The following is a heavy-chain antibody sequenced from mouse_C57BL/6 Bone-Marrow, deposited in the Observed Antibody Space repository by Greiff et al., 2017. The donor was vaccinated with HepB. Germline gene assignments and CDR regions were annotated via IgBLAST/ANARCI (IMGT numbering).Heavy chain of an antibody. CDR2: IWSGGST. Sequence: QVQLKQSGPGLVQLSQSLSITCTVSGFSLTSYGLHWVRQTPGKGLEWLGVIWSGGSTDYNAVFISRLSISNDNSKSQVFFKMNSLQADDTAIYYCAKDDGGPPWFAYWGQGTLVTVSA. CDR3: AKDDGGPPWFAY. V-gene: IGHV2-4*01. CDR1: GFSLTSYG. J-gene: IGHJ3*01. D-gene: IGHD2-12*01.